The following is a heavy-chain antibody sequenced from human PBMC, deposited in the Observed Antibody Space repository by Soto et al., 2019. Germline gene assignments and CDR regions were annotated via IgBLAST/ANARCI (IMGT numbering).Heavy chain of an antibody. Sequence: GESLKISCTGSGYTFTDYWIGWVRQMPEKGLEWMGIIYPGDSDTRYSPSFQGRVSISADKSISTAYLQWSGRKASDTAIYYCARFSSGYYSDSSGHPGFDYWGQGTRVTVSS. V-gene: IGHV5-51*01. D-gene: IGHD3-22*01. J-gene: IGHJ4*02. CDR1: GYTFTDYW. CDR3: ARFSSGYYSDSSGHPGFDY. CDR2: IYPGDSDT.